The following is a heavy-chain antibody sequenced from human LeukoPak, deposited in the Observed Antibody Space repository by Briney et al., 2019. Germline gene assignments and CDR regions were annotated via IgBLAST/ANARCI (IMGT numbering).Heavy chain of an antibody. J-gene: IGHJ5*02. V-gene: IGHV3-30-3*01. CDR1: GFTFSSYA. CDR2: ISYDGSNK. D-gene: IGHD4-17*01. CDR3: AGLTTVTPP. Sequence: QPGRSLRLSCAASGFTFSSYAMHWVRQAPGKGLEWVAVISYDGSNKYYADSVKGRFTISRDNSKNTLYLQMNSLRAEDTAVYYCAGLTTVTPPWGQGTLVTVSS.